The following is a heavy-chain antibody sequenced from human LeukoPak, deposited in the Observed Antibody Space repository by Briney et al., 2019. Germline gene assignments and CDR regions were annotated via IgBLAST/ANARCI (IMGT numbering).Heavy chain of an antibody. J-gene: IGHJ3*02. CDR3: ARAVGDTNSLDAFDI. CDR1: GFTFDDYG. D-gene: IGHD4-17*01. CDR2: INWNGGST. V-gene: IGHV3-20*04. Sequence: GGSLRLSCAASGFTFDDYGMSWVRQAPGKGLEWVSGINWNGGSTGYADSVKGRFTISRDNAKNSLYLQMNSLRAEDTALYYCARAVGDTNSLDAFDIWGQGTMVTVSS.